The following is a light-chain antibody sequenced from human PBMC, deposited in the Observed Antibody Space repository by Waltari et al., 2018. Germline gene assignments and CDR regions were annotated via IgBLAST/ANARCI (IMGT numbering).Light chain of an antibody. Sequence: DVVMTQSPLSLPVPPGQPASISGRSSQSLVYRDGDTYLNWFHQRPGKSTRRLIYKVSNLDCGVPDRFNGGWSGTYFTPKISRVEAEDVGVYYCMQCNHSPTYTFGQGTKVEIK. J-gene: IGKJ2*01. CDR3: MQCNHSPTYT. V-gene: IGKV2-30*01. CDR2: KVS. CDR1: QSLVYRDGDTY.